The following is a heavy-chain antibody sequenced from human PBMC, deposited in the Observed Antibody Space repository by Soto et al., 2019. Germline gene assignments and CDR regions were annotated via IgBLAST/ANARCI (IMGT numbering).Heavy chain of an antibody. CDR1: GGSFSDYY. Sequence: SETLSLTCAVYGGSFSDYYWSWIRQPPGKGLEWIGEINHSGSTNYNPSLKSRVTISVDTSKNQFSLKLSSVTAADTAVYYCARARLGGYSYGLMDYWGQGTLVTVSS. V-gene: IGHV4-34*01. D-gene: IGHD5-18*01. CDR2: INHSGST. CDR3: ARARLGGYSYGLMDY. J-gene: IGHJ4*02.